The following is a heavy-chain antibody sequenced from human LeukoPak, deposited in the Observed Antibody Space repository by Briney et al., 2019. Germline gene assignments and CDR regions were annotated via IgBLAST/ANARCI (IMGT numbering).Heavy chain of an antibody. Sequence: PSQTLSLTCTVSGGSISSGGYYWSWIRQPPGKGLEWIGEINHSGSTNYNPSLKSRVTISVDTSKNQFSLKLSSVTAADTAVYYCARWSFGLLLRKHYYGMDVWGQGTTVTVSS. CDR1: GGSISSGGYY. V-gene: IGHV4-30-2*01. D-gene: IGHD3-3*01. J-gene: IGHJ6*02. CDR3: ARWSFGLLLRKHYYGMDV. CDR2: INHSGST.